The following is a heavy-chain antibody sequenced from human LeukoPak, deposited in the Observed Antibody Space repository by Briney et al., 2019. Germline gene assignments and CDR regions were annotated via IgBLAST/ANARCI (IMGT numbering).Heavy chain of an antibody. J-gene: IGHJ4*02. V-gene: IGHV3-30*04. Sequence: GGSLRLSCAASGFTFSSYAIHWVRQAPGKGLEWVAVISYDGNNKYYADSVKGRFTISRDNSKNTLYLQMNSLRAEDTAVYYCARDAIYSSPRGYFDYWGQGTLVTASS. CDR2: ISYDGNNK. D-gene: IGHD6-13*01. CDR1: GFTFSSYA. CDR3: ARDAIYSSPRGYFDY.